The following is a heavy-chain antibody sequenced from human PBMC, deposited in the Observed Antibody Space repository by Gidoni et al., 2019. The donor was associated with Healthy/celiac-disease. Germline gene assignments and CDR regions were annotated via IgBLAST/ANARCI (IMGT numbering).Heavy chain of an antibody. Sequence: QVQLVESGGGLVKPGGSLRLSCAASGFTFSAYYMSWSRQAPGQGMVWVSYISSSSSYTNYADSVKGRFIISRDNDKNSLYLKMNSRRAEDTAVYYCARGGGAPYSGSSGVDPWGQGTLVTVSS. CDR2: ISSSSSYT. CDR3: ARGGGAPYSGSSGVDP. CDR1: GFTFSAYY. V-gene: IGHV3-11*06. D-gene: IGHD1-26*01. J-gene: IGHJ5*02.